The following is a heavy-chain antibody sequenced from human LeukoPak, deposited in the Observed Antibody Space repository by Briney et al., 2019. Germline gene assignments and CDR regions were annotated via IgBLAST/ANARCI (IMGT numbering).Heavy chain of an antibody. J-gene: IGHJ3*02. CDR3: AKDIGYGAFDI. D-gene: IGHD5-18*01. V-gene: IGHV3-9*01. Sequence: QSGRSLRLSCAASGFTFDDYAMHWVRQAPGKGLEWVSGISWNSGSIGYADSVKGRFTISRDNAKNSLYLQMNSLRAEDTALYYCAKDIGYGAFDIWGQGTWSPSLQ. CDR1: GFTFDDYA. CDR2: ISWNSGSI.